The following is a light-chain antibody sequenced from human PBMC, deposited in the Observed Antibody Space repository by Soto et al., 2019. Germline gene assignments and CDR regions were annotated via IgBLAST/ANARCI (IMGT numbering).Light chain of an antibody. Sequence: EIVLTQSPATLSLSPGERATLSCRASQSIGSYLAWYQQKPGQAPRLLIYGASNRATGIPARFSGSGSGTDFTLTISSLEPEDFAVYYCQQRSNWPPTWTFGQGTKVEIK. CDR2: GAS. J-gene: IGKJ1*01. CDR1: QSIGSY. V-gene: IGKV3-11*01. CDR3: QQRSNWPPTWT.